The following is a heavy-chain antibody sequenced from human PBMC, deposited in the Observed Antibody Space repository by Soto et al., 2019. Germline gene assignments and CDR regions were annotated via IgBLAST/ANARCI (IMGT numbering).Heavy chain of an antibody. D-gene: IGHD2-15*01. CDR3: ARDRLGYCSGGSCYGADY. Sequence: ASVKVSCKASGYTFTSYGISWVRQAPGQGLEWMGWISAYNGNTNYAQKLQGRVTMTTDTSTSTAYMELRSLRSDDTAVYYCARDRLGYCSGGSCYGADYWGQGTLVTVSS. V-gene: IGHV1-18*01. CDR2: ISAYNGNT. CDR1: GYTFTSYG. J-gene: IGHJ4*02.